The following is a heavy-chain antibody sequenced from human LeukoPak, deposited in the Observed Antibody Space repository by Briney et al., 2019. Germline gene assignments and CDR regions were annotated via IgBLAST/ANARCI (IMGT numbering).Heavy chain of an antibody. J-gene: IGHJ3*02. CDR3: ARGLVLLWFGASETDAFDI. CDR2: IIPIFGTA. D-gene: IGHD3-10*01. Sequence: ASVKVSCKASGGTFSSYAISWVRQAPGQGLEWMGGIIPIFGTANYAQKFQGRVTITADESTSTAYMELSSLRSEDTAVYYCARGLVLLWFGASETDAFDIWGQGTMVTVSS. V-gene: IGHV1-69*13. CDR1: GGTFSSYA.